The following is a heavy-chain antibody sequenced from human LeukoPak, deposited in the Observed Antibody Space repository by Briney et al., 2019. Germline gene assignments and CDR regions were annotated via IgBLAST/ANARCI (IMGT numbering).Heavy chain of an antibody. CDR1: GGSFSGYY. CDR3: ARDIAAAGRSWFDP. D-gene: IGHD6-13*01. Sequence: SETLSLTCAVYGGSFSGYYWSWIRQPPGKGLEWIGEINHSGSTNYNPSLKSRVTMSVDTSKNQFSLKLSSVTAADTAVYYCARDIAAAGRSWFDPWGQGTLVTVSS. J-gene: IGHJ5*02. V-gene: IGHV4-34*01. CDR2: INHSGST.